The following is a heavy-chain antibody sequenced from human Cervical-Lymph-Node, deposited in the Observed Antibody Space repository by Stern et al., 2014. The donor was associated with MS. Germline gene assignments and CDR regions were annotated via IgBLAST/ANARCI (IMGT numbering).Heavy chain of an antibody. J-gene: IGHJ4*02. CDR3: ARDRRHFDPTGGYYFDS. CDR1: GGTFSSYA. D-gene: IGHD2-8*02. V-gene: IGHV1-69*01. CDR2: IIPIGGTA. Sequence: QVQLGQSGAEVKKPGSSVKVSCTASGGTFSSYAINWVRQAPGQGPEWMGGIIPIGGTANFAQKFQGRVTISADSSTSTAYMELSSLRSDDTAVYYCARDRRHFDPTGGYYFDSWGQGTLVTVSS.